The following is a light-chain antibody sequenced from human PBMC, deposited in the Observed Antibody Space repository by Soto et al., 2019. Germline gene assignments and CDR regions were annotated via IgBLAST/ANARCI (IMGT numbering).Light chain of an antibody. CDR3: MQGTHWPYT. CDR1: RSLIYTDGNTY. Sequence: DVVMTQSPLSLPVTLGQPASISCRASRSLIYTDGNTYLNWFHQRPRQSPRRLFAKVSNRDSGVQDRFSGSGSGTDFTLKISRVEAEDVGLYYCMQGTHWPYTFGQGTKLEIK. J-gene: IGKJ2*01. V-gene: IGKV2-30*01. CDR2: KVS.